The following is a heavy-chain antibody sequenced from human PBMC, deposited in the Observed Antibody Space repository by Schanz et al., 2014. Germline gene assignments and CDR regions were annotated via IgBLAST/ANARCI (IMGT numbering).Heavy chain of an antibody. CDR2: INPNSGGT. CDR3: ARTASHDVWRGYIPHYAFDL. Sequence: QVQLVQSGAEVKKPGASVKVSCKTSGYSFSDYFIHWVRQAPGQGLEWMGRINPNSGGTNYAQKFQGRVTMTSDTSITTVYMEVNSLTSDDTAVFYCARTASHDVWRGYIPHYAFDLWGQGTVVIVSS. V-gene: IGHV1-2*06. CDR1: GYSFSDYF. D-gene: IGHD3-3*01. J-gene: IGHJ3*01.